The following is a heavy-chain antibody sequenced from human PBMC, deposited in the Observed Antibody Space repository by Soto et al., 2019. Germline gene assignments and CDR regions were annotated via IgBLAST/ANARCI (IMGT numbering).Heavy chain of an antibody. Sequence: QVHLQESGPGLVKPSETLSLTCTVSSGSISGYYWSWIRQPPGKGLECIGYISYIGNTHYNPSLMSRVTISIDTSKRQFSLQVTSVTAADTAVYYCARFDFGDYRGLDYWGQGTLVTVSS. CDR3: ARFDFGDYRGLDY. V-gene: IGHV4-59*08. CDR1: SGSISGYY. CDR2: ISYIGNT. D-gene: IGHD4-17*01. J-gene: IGHJ4*02.